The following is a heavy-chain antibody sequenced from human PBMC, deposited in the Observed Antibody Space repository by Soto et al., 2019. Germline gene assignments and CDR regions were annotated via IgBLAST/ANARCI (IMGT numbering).Heavy chain of an antibody. CDR1: GGSINTGGYY. Sequence: QVQLQESGPGLVKPSQTLSLTCTVPGGSINTGGYYWGWIRHLPGEGLEWIVHIFYTGTTYYNPSLRSRVTVSIDTSANQFSLHMYSVTAADTAMYYCARRLDDTPETFFNWFDPWGQGILVTVSS. J-gene: IGHJ5*02. CDR2: IFYTGTT. CDR3: ARRLDDTPETFFNWFDP. V-gene: IGHV4-31*03. D-gene: IGHD2-15*01.